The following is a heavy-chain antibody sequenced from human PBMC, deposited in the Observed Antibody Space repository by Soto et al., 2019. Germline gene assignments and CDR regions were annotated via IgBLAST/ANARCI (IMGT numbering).Heavy chain of an antibody. CDR2: IYYSVST. Sequence: SETLSLTCTVSGGSISSNDYYWGWIHHPPGKGLEWIGSIYYSVSTYYNSSLKRQVIISVDTSKNAFSLKLSSVTAADTAVYYCARHLSGSGIYNSGVSWSDLWGKGTLVTVSS. V-gene: IGHV4-39*01. CDR1: GGSISSNDYY. CDR3: ARHLSGSGIYNSGVSWSDL. D-gene: IGHD3-10*01. J-gene: IGHJ5*02.